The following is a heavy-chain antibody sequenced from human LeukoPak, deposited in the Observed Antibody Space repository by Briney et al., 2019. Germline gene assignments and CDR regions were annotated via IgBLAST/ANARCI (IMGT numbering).Heavy chain of an antibody. D-gene: IGHD4-11*01. CDR1: GFTFSSYS. Sequence: AGGSLRLSCTASGFTFSSYSRNWVRQAPGRGLEWVSGIGAGGTFTYYADSVNGRFTIFRDNSRNTLYLQMNTLRADDTPVYYCAKDLDYTTCGYYFAYWGQGNLVTVSS. CDR3: AKDLDYTTCGYYFAY. V-gene: IGHV3-23*01. J-gene: IGHJ4*02. CDR2: IGAGGTFT.